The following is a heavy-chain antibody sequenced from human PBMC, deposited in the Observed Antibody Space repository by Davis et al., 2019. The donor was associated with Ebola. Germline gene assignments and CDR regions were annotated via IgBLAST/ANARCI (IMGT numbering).Heavy chain of an antibody. V-gene: IGHV3-73*01. CDR2: IRSKANTYAT. CDR1: GFTFSGSA. CDR3: AREANYYDSSGYYRGAFDI. J-gene: IGHJ3*02. D-gene: IGHD3-22*01. Sequence: GESLKISCAASGFTFSGSAMHWVRQASGKGLEWVGRIRSKANTYATAYAASVKGRFTISRDDSKNTAYLQMNSLKTEDTAVYYCAREANYYDSSGYYRGAFDIWGQGTMVTVSS.